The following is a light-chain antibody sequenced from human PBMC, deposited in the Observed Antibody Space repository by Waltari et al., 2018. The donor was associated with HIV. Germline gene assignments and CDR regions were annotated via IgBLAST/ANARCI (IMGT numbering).Light chain of an antibody. Sequence: IVVTQFPAALSVSPGARASLSCTASPSVSTYLAWYHQVPAQAPRLLISDSSNRATGVPARFSGRWSGTHFILTISSLQSEDSGVYYCQQYSDWPRAFGLGTKVEV. CDR3: QQYSDWPRA. J-gene: IGKJ1*01. V-gene: IGKV3-15*01. CDR1: PSVSTY. CDR2: DSS.